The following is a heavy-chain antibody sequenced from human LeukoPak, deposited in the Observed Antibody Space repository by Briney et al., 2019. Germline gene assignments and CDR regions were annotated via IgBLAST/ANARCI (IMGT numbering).Heavy chain of an antibody. D-gene: IGHD3-10*01. CDR3: ARAPERVRGVIISYYYYYYMDV. V-gene: IGHV1-8*01. CDR2: MNPNSGNT. Sequence: ASVKVSCKASGYTFTSYDINWVRQATGQGLEWMGWMNPNSGNTGYAQKFQGRVTMTRSTSIGTAYMELSSLRSEDTAVYYCARAPERVRGVIISYYYYYYMDVWGKGTTVTVSS. CDR1: GYTFTSYD. J-gene: IGHJ6*03.